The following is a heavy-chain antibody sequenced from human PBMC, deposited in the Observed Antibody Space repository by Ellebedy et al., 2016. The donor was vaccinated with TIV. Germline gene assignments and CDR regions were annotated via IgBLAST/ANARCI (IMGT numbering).Heavy chain of an antibody. J-gene: IGHJ4*02. D-gene: IGHD4-17*01. CDR2: INHSGST. V-gene: IGHV4-34*01. Sequence: SETLSLXCAVYGGSFSGYYWSWIRQPPGKGLEWIGEINHSGSTNYNPSLKSRVTISVDTSENQFSLKLSSVTAADTAVYYCARVPNFQYGDPDFDYWGQGTLVTVSS. CDR1: GGSFSGYY. CDR3: ARVPNFQYGDPDFDY.